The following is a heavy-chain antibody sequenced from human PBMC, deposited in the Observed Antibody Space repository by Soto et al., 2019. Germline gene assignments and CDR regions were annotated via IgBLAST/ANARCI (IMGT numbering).Heavy chain of an antibody. CDR1: GASISVHSYY. CDR2: SYYSGTT. Sequence: SETLSLTCTVSGASISVHSYYWTWIRQPPGKGLEWIGSSYYSGTTYFNPSLKSRSTISIDTSKNQFFLDVDSVTAADTAVYYCARLYTGYEAFDYWGQGTLVTVSS. D-gene: IGHD5-12*01. J-gene: IGHJ4*02. CDR3: ARLYTGYEAFDY. V-gene: IGHV4-39*01.